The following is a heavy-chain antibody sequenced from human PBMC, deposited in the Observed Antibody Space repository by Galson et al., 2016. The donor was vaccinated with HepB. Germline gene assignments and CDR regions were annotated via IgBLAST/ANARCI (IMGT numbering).Heavy chain of an antibody. V-gene: IGHV3-20*04. CDR3: ARDLRYCSGGGCSPYCYGMDV. CDR2: LTWNRDVL. Sequence: SLRLSRAASGSSFEDSEMSWVRQVPGKGLEWVSGLTWNRDVLGYTDSVKGRIRTSTDNVKRYLYLQLNSLSAEDTALYYCARDLRYCSGGGCSPYCYGMDVWGQGATVTVSS. J-gene: IGHJ6*02. CDR1: GSSFEDSE. D-gene: IGHD2-15*01.